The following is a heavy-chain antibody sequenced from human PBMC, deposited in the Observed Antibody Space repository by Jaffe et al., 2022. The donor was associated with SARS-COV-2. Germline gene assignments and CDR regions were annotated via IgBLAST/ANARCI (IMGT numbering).Heavy chain of an antibody. D-gene: IGHD2-15*01. Sequence: EVQLVESGGGLVKPGGSLRLSCAASGFTFSSYSMNWVRQAPGKGLEWVSSISSSSSYIYYADSVKGRFTISRDNAKNSLYLQMNSLRAEDTAVYYCARGPTWWYPDYWGQGTLVTVSS. CDR1: GFTFSSYS. CDR3: ARGPTWWYPDY. J-gene: IGHJ4*02. V-gene: IGHV3-21*01. CDR2: ISSSSSYI.